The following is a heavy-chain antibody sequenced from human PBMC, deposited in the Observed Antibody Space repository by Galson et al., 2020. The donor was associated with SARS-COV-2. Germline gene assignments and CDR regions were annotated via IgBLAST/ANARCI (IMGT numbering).Heavy chain of an antibody. V-gene: IGHV1-2*02. Sequence: ASVTVSCKASGFTFTDYYMKWVRPAPGQGLEWVGWNNPYSGATDQAQNLQGRVTMTSDTTINTAYMEWSSLRSDDTAIYYCASGDYGVSWGQGTLITVSS. J-gene: IGHJ4*03. CDR2: NNPYSGAT. CDR1: GFTFTDYY. CDR3: ASGDYGVS. D-gene: IGHD4-17*01.